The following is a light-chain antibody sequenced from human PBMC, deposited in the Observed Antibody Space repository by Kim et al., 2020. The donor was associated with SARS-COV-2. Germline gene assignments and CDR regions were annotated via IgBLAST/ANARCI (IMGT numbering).Light chain of an antibody. CDR1: QDIGTY. CDR3: QHFYDFPRT. Sequence: GDRVIITCQASQDIGTYLNWYQQKPGTAPNILIYDASKLETGVPSRFSGSGSGTDFTFTISSLQPEDIATYYCQHFYDFPRTFGQGTKV. V-gene: IGKV1-33*01. J-gene: IGKJ1*01. CDR2: DAS.